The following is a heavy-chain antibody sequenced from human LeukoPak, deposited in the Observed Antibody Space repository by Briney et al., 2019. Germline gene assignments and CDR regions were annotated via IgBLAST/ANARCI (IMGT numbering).Heavy chain of an antibody. CDR2: IIPIFGTA. D-gene: IGHD5-18*01. J-gene: IGHJ6*03. Sequence: SVKVSCKPSGATFSSYAISWVRQAPGQGLEWMGGIIPIFGTANYAQKFQGRVTITTDESTSTTNLELRRLRSGDTAVYYCARGGNSYGFYYYYYMDVWGKGTTVTVSS. CDR3: ARGGNSYGFYYYYYMDV. CDR1: GATFSSYA. V-gene: IGHV1-69*05.